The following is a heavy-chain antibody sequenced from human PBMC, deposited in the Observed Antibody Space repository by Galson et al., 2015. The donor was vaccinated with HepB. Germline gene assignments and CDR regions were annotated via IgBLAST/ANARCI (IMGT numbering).Heavy chain of an antibody. CDR1: GFTFSSFG. CDR3: ARDALFYSSGWTNWFDP. V-gene: IGHV3-33*01. D-gene: IGHD6-19*01. J-gene: IGHJ5*02. Sequence: SLRLSCAASGFTFSSFGMHWVRQAPGKGLEWVAGIWYDGSNKYNADSVTGRFTISRDSSKNTLYLHMSSLRAEDSAVYYCARDALFYSSGWTNWFDPWGQGTLVTVSS. CDR2: IWYDGSNK.